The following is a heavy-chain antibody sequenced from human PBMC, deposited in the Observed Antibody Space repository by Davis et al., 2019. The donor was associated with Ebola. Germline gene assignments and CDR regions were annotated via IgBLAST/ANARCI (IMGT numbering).Heavy chain of an antibody. CDR3: AKAVAGYYYYGMDV. CDR1: GGTFSSYA. CDR2: MNPNSGNT. J-gene: IGHJ6*02. Sequence: ASVKVFFKASGGTFSSYAISWVRQATGQGLEWMGWMNPNSGNTGYAQKFQGRVTMTRNTSISTAYMELSSLRSEDTAVYYCAKAVAGYYYYGMDVWGQGTTVTVSS. V-gene: IGHV1-8*02. D-gene: IGHD6-19*01.